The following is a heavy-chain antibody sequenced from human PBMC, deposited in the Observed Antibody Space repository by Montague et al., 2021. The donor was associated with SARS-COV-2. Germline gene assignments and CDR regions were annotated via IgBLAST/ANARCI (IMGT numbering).Heavy chain of an antibody. CDR3: ARAQNICFIANCVNYFDL. Sequence: SETLSLTCSVSGGSTSNYYWTRIRQSPGKGLQWIGYIFYTGSTKFNPSLKSRVSMSLDTSKNHFSLRLSAVTAADTARYYCARAQNICFIANCVNYFDLWGLGALFTVSS. V-gene: IGHV4-59*01. D-gene: IGHD2-15*01. J-gene: IGHJ4*02. CDR2: IFYTGST. CDR1: GGSTSNYY.